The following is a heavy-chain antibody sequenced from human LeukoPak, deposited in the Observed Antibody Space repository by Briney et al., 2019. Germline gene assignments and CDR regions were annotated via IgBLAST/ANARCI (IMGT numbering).Heavy chain of an antibody. V-gene: IGHV4-4*07. Sequence: SETLSLTCTVSGGSISSYYWSWIRQPAGKGLEWIGRIHTSGSTNYSPSLKSRVTMSVDTPKNQFSLKLSSVTAADTAVYYCARDRYYYDSSARYFDYWGQGTLVTVSS. D-gene: IGHD3-22*01. CDR1: GGSISSYY. CDR3: ARDRYYYDSSARYFDY. CDR2: IHTSGST. J-gene: IGHJ4*02.